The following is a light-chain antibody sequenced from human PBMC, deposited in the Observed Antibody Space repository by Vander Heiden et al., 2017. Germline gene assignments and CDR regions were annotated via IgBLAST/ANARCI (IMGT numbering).Light chain of an antibody. V-gene: IGKV3-20*01. CDR2: GAV. Sequence: IVLAQSPGTLFLSPGDAAALSCRSSQYSSNNFLAWYQQKVGQAPRLLVYGAVNRATGIPDRFSGSGSGTDFTLTISRLEPEDFAVFYCQQYGLSPWTFGQGTRVEIK. CDR1: QYSSNNF. CDR3: QQYGLSPWT. J-gene: IGKJ1*01.